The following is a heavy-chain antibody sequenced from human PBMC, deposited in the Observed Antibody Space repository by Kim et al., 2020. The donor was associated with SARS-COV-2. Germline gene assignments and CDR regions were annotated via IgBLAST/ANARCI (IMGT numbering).Heavy chain of an antibody. V-gene: IGHV4-34*01. CDR1: GGSFSGYY. CDR2: INHSGST. CDR3: ARGLRGVVSAATFSFSYYYYGMDV. D-gene: IGHD2-2*01. Sequence: SETLSLTCAVYGGSFSGYYWSWIRQPPGKGLEWIGEINHSGSTNYNPSLKSRVTISVDTSKNQFSLKLSSVTAADTAVYYCARGLRGVVSAATFSFSYYYYGMDVWGQGTTVTVSS. J-gene: IGHJ6*02.